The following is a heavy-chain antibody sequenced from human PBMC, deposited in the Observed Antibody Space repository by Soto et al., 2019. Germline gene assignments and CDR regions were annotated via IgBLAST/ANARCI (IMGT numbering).Heavy chain of an antibody. V-gene: IGHV3-33*01. J-gene: IGHJ6*01. CDR3: ARRRSTVTTAWFYHAMDV. CDR2: IWFDGSNK. CDR1: GFTFSDFG. Sequence: QELLVEAGGGVVQPGSSLRLSCAASGFTFSDFGMHLVRQAPGKGLEWVAVIWFDGSNKYYADSVRGRFTISRDNSKNTVDLQMDSLRADDTAVYYCARRRSTVTTAWFYHAMDVWGRGTTVTVSS. D-gene: IGHD4-17*01.